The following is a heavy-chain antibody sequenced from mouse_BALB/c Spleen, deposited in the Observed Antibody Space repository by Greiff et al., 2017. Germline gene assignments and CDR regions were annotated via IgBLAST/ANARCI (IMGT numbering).Heavy chain of an antibody. J-gene: IGHJ4*01. CDR2: ISSGGSYT. V-gene: IGHV5-9-4*01. CDR1: GFTFSSYA. D-gene: IGHD2-3*01. Sequence: DVMLVESGGGLVKPGGSLKLSCAASGFTFSSYAMSWVRQSPEKRLEWVAEISSGGSYTYYPDTVTGRFTISRDNAKNTLYLEMSSLRSEDTAMYYCARDQNDGYLYYAMDYWGQGTSVTVSS. CDR3: ARDQNDGYLYYAMDY.